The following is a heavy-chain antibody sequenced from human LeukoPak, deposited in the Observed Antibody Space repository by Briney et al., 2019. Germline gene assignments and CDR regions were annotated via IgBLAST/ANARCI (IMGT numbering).Heavy chain of an antibody. CDR3: ARLPIYSGSYYTVDY. J-gene: IGHJ4*02. CDR2: IYYSGST. CDR1: GGSISSYY. D-gene: IGHD1-26*01. V-gene: IGHV4-59*01. Sequence: PSETLSLTCTVSGGSISSYYWSWIRQPPGKGLEWIGYIYYSGSTNYNPSLKSRVTISVDTSKNQFSLKLSSATAADTAVYYCARLPIYSGSYYTVDYWGQGTLVTVSS.